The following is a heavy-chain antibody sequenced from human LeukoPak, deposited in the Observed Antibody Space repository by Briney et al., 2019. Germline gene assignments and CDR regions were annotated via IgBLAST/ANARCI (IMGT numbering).Heavy chain of an antibody. Sequence: PGGSLRLSGAASGFSISNYWMSWVRQGPGKGLEWVASINPDGSAERYVDSVKGRFTISRDNAKNSMYLQMNSLSAEDTALFYCARLFGGVTTFDYWGQGTLATVSS. CDR2: INPDGSAE. D-gene: IGHD4-17*01. V-gene: IGHV3-7*01. CDR1: GFSISNYW. CDR3: ARLFGGVTTFDY. J-gene: IGHJ4*02.